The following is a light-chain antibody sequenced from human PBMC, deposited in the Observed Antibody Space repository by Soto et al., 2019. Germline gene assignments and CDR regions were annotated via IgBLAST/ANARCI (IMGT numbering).Light chain of an antibody. Sequence: EILFTQSPAPLSLSPGERATLSCRASQGVRSSLAWYQQKPGQAPRLLIYDASTRATGIPGRFSGSGSGTDFTLTISNLEPEDFAVYYCQQRSSWPWTFGQGAKVEIK. V-gene: IGKV3-11*01. CDR1: QGVRSS. CDR3: QQRSSWPWT. CDR2: DAS. J-gene: IGKJ1*01.